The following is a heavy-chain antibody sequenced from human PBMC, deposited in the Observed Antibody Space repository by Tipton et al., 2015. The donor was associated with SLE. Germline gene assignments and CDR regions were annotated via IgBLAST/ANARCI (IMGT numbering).Heavy chain of an antibody. Sequence: SLRLSCAASGFTFSSYAMSWVRQAPGKGLEWVSAISGSGGSTYYADSVKGRFTISRDNSKDTLYLQMNRLRAEDTAVYYCARVGAVAGSPGDYWGQGTLVTVSS. CDR2: ISGSGGST. D-gene: IGHD6-19*01. CDR3: ARVGAVAGSPGDY. CDR1: GFTFSSYA. V-gene: IGHV3-23*01. J-gene: IGHJ4*02.